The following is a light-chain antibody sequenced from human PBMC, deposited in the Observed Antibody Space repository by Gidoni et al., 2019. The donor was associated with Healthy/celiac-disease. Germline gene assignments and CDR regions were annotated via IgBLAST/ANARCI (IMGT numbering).Light chain of an antibody. CDR2: YDS. Sequence: SYVLTQPPSVSVAPGKTARITCGGNNIGSKSVHWYQQKPGQAPVLVIYYDSDRPSGIPERFSGSNSGNTATLTISRAEAGDEADYYCQVWDSSSDHPGYVFGTGTKVTVL. J-gene: IGLJ1*01. CDR1: NIGSKS. CDR3: QVWDSSSDHPGYV. V-gene: IGLV3-21*04.